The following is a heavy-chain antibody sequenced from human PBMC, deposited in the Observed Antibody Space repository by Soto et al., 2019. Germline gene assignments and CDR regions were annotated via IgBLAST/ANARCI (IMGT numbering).Heavy chain of an antibody. CDR3: ARDYYDSPTGDSDAFDI. D-gene: IGHD3-22*01. CDR1: GYTFTSYG. CDR2: INAYNGNT. J-gene: IGHJ3*02. V-gene: IGHV1-18*01. Sequence: ASVKVSCKASGYTFTSYGISWVRQAPGQGLEWMGWINAYNGNTNYAQKLQGRVTMTTDTSTSTAYMELRSLRSDDTAVYYCARDYYDSPTGDSDAFDIWGQGTMVTVSS.